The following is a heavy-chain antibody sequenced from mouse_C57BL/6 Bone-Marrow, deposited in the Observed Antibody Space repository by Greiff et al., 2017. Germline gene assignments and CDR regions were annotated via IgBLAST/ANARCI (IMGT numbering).Heavy chain of an antibody. CDR2: ISDGGSYT. V-gene: IGHV5-4*03. Sequence: EVMLVESGGGLVKPGGSLKLSCAASGFTFSSYAMSWVRQTPEKRLEWVATISDGGSYTYYPDNVKGRFTISRDNAKNNLYLQMSHLKSEDTAMYYCARVYYYAMDYRGQGTSVTVSS. J-gene: IGHJ4*01. CDR3: ARVYYYAMDY. CDR1: GFTFSSYA.